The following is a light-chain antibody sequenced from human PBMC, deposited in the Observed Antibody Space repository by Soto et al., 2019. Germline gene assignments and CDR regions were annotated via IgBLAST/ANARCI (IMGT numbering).Light chain of an antibody. J-gene: IGLJ1*01. V-gene: IGLV2-14*01. CDR1: SSDVGGYNY. CDR3: SPYTSFSTYV. CDR2: EVS. Sequence: QSVLTQPASVSGSPGQSITISCTGTSSDVGGYNYVSWYQQHPGKAPKLMIYEVSNRPSGVSNRFSGSKSDNTASLTISGLQAEDEADYYCSPYTSFSTYVFGTGTKVTVL.